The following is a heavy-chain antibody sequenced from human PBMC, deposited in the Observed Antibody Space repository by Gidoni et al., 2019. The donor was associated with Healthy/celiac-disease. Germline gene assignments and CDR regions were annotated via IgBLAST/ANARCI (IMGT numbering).Heavy chain of an antibody. D-gene: IGHD5-18*01. V-gene: IGHV1-69*06. Sequence: QVQLVQSGAEVKKPGSSVKVSCKASGSTFSSYAISWVRQAPGQGLEWMGGIIPIFSTANYAQKFQGRVTITADKSTSTAYMELSSLSSEDTAVYYCARDLYRADTAMVVYYYYSMDVWGQGTTVTVSS. CDR2: IIPIFSTA. CDR1: GSTFSSYA. J-gene: IGHJ6*02. CDR3: ARDLYRADTAMVVYYYYSMDV.